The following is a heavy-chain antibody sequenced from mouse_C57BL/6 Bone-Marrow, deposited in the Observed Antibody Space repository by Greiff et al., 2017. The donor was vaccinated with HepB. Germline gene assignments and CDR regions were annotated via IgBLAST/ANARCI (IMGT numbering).Heavy chain of an antibody. CDR2: IWRGGST. J-gene: IGHJ4*01. D-gene: IGHD3-2*02. CDR1: GFSLTSYG. Sequence: VQLQQSGPGLVQPSQSLSITCTVSGFSLTSYGVHWVRQSPGKGLEWLGVIWRGGSTDYNAAFMSRLSITKDNSKSQVFFKMNSLQADDTAIYYCAKKGRLLDEGYAMDYWGQGTSVTVSS. CDR3: AKKGRLLDEGYAMDY. V-gene: IGHV2-5*01.